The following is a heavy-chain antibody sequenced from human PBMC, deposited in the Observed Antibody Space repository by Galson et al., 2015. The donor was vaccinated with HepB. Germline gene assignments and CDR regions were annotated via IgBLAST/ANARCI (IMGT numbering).Heavy chain of an antibody. CDR3: ARGGYCSSTSCYFDWYFDL. Sequence: SLRLSCAASGFTFSDYYMSWIRQAPGKGLEWVSYISSSSSYTNYADSVKGRFTISRDNAKNSLYLQMNSLRAEDTAVYYCARGGYCSSTSCYFDWYFDLWGRGTLVTVSS. D-gene: IGHD2-2*01. V-gene: IGHV3-11*05. CDR2: ISSSSSYT. J-gene: IGHJ2*01. CDR1: GFTFSDYY.